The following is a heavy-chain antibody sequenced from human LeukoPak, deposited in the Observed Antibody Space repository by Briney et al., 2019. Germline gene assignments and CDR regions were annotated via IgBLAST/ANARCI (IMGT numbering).Heavy chain of an antibody. V-gene: IGHV1-46*01. Sequence: GASVKVSCKASGYTFTSYYMHWVRQAPGQGLEWMGIINPSGGSTSYAQKFQGRVTMTRDMSTSTVYMELSSLRSEDTAVYYCARDLLLWFGESTVAGNRGAFDIWGQGTMVTVSS. CDR2: INPSGGST. J-gene: IGHJ3*02. CDR1: GYTFTSYY. D-gene: IGHD3-10*01. CDR3: ARDLLLWFGESTVAGNRGAFDI.